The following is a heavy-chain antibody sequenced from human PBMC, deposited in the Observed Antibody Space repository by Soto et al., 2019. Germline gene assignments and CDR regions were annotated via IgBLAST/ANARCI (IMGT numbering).Heavy chain of an antibody. CDR2: FYYTGST. D-gene: IGHD3-22*01. CDR1: GGSVSSGNYY. V-gene: IGHV4-61*01. Sequence: QVQLQESGPGLVKPSETLSLTCTVPGGSVSSGNYYWSWIRQPPGKGLEWIGYFYYTGSTNYNPSLKSRVTISIDASKNQFSLRLSSVTAADTAVYYCARSMHYSDGSNYSPFDYWGQGTLVTVSS. CDR3: ARSMHYSDGSNYSPFDY. J-gene: IGHJ4*02.